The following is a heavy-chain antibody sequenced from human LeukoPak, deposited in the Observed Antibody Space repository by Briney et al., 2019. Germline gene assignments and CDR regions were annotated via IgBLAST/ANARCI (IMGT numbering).Heavy chain of an antibody. J-gene: IGHJ4*02. Sequence: PGGSLRLSCAASGFTFSDYYMSWIRQAPGKGLEWVSTISGSGGTTYYADSVRGQFTISRDDSKNTLYLQMTNLRAEDTAIYYCAKRLGDYWGQGTLVTVSS. D-gene: IGHD3-10*01. CDR1: GFTFSDYY. CDR3: AKRLGDY. CDR2: ISGSGGTT. V-gene: IGHV3-11*01.